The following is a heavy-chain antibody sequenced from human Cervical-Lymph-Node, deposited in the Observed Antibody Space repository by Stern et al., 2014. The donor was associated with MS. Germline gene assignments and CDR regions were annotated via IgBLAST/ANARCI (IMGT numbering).Heavy chain of an antibody. J-gene: IGHJ6*02. CDR3: AREVAGHRLGMMDV. Sequence: VQLLESGAEVKKPGASVKVSCKASGYTFTSYYMHCVRKAPGQGLEWMGIINPSGGSKRYAQKFQGRVTMTRDTSTSTVYMELSSLRSEDTAVYYCAREVAGHRLGMMDVWGQGTTVTVSS. CDR1: GYTFTSYY. D-gene: IGHD6-19*01. V-gene: IGHV1-46*01. CDR2: INPSGGSK.